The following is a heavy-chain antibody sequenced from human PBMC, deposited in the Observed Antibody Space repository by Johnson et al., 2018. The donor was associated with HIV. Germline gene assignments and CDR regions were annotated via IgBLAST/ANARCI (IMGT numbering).Heavy chain of an antibody. CDR2: IRYDGSNK. D-gene: IGHD1-7*01. J-gene: IGHJ3*02. Sequence: QVQLVESGGGVVQPGGSLRLSCAASGLTLSRCDMHWVRQAPGKGLEWVAFIRYDGSNKYYEDSVKGRFSISRDNSKNTLYLQMNSLISEDTAVYYCAKDSGANWIYGAFDIWGQGTMVTVSS. CDR3: AKDSGANWIYGAFDI. CDR1: GLTLSRCD. V-gene: IGHV3-30*02.